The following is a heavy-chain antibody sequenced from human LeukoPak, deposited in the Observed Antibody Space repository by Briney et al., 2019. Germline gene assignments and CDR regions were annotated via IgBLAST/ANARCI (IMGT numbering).Heavy chain of an antibody. CDR2: ISSSSSYI. CDR1: GFTFSSYS. J-gene: IGHJ4*02. D-gene: IGHD3-22*01. CDR3: ARDSDSSSRYMDYFDY. V-gene: IGHV3-21*01. Sequence: PGGSLRLSCAASGFTFSSYSMNWVRQAPGKGLEWVSSISSSSSYICYADSVKGRFTISRDNAKNSLYLQMNNLRAEDTAVYYCARDSDSSSRYMDYFDYWGQGALVTVSS.